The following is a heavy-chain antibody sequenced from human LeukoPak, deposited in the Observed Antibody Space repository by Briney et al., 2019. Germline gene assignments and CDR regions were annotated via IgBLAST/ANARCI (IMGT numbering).Heavy chain of an antibody. V-gene: IGHV3-48*02. Sequence: GGSLRLSCAASGXTFSSYNMNWVRQAPGKGLEWVSYISSSSSIIYYADSVKGRFTISRDNAKNSLYLQMNSLRDEDTAVYYCARDSSGSYIFDYWGQGTLVTVSS. CDR1: GXTFSSYN. J-gene: IGHJ4*02. CDR3: ARDSSGSYIFDY. CDR2: ISSSSSII. D-gene: IGHD1-26*01.